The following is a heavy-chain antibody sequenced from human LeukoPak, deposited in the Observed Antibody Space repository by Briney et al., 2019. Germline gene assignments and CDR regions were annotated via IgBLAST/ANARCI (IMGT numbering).Heavy chain of an antibody. CDR1: GGSISSSSYY. CDR3: ARSYGDDFDY. D-gene: IGHD4-17*01. Sequence: SETLSLTCTVSGGSISSSSYYWGWIRQPPGKGLEWIGSIYTSGSTNYNPSLKSRVTISLDTSKNQFSLKLSSVTAADTAVYYCARSYGDDFDYWGQGTLVTVSS. J-gene: IGHJ4*02. V-gene: IGHV4-39*07. CDR2: IYTSGST.